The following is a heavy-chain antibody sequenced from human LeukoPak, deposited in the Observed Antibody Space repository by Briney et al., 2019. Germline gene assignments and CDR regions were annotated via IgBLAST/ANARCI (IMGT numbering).Heavy chain of an antibody. CDR2: IYYSGST. D-gene: IGHD6-19*01. CDR1: GGSTSSSNYY. J-gene: IGHJ4*02. CDR3: ARNFSSGWFDY. Sequence: SETLSLTCTVSGGSTSSSNYYWGWIRQPPGKGLEWIGSIYYSGSTSYNPSLKSRVTISVDTSKNQFSLKLSSVTAADTAVYYCARNFSSGWFDYWGQGTLVTVSS. V-gene: IGHV4-39*07.